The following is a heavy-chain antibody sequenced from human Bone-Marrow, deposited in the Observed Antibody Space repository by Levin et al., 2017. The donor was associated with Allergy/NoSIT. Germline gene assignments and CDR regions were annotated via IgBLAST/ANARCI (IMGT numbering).Heavy chain of an antibody. CDR2: IYESGST. V-gene: IGHV4-39*01. J-gene: IGHJ3*02. D-gene: IGHD1-26*01. CDR3: ARQSLRSESYSALDI. CDR1: GGSISSSHYY. Sequence: PSQTLSLTCSVSGGSISSSHYYWGWIRQPPGKGLEWIGNIYESGSTYDNPSLKSRLTISVDTSKNQFSLKLSSVTATDTAVYYCARQSLRSESYSALDIWGQGTMVTVSS.